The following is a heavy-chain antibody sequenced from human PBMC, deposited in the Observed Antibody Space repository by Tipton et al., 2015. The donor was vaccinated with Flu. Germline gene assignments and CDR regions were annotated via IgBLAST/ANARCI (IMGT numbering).Heavy chain of an antibody. Sequence: GSLRLSCAASGFAFDVFTMNWVRQAPGQGLEWLASTSHSSTYIYYADSVKGRFTISRDNARGSLFLQMDSLRAEDTAIYYCARSLDWYFDFWGRGTLVTVSS. CDR3: ARSLDWYFDF. CDR2: TSHSSTYI. J-gene: IGHJ2*01. CDR1: GFAFDVFT. D-gene: IGHD1-1*01. V-gene: IGHV3-21*01.